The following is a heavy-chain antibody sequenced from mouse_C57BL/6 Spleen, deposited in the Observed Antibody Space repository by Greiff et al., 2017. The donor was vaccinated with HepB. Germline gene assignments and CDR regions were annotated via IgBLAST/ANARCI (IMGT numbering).Heavy chain of an antibody. CDR1: GFTFSDYG. D-gene: IGHD1-1*01. CDR2: ISSGSSTI. J-gene: IGHJ4*01. Sequence: EVQGVESGGGLVKPGGSLKLSCAASGFTFSDYGMHWVRQAPEKGLEWVAYISSGSSTIYYADTVKGRFTISRDNAKNTLFLQMTSLRSEDTAMYYCAWPNYLTTVSDYAMDYWGQGTSVTVSS. CDR3: AWPNYLTTVSDYAMDY. V-gene: IGHV5-17*01.